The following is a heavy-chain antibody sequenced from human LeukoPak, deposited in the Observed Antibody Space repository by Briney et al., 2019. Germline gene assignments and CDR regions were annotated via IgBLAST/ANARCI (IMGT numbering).Heavy chain of an antibody. V-gene: IGHV5-51*01. D-gene: IGHD3-16*01. J-gene: IGHJ4*02. CDR2: IYPGDSDT. CDR1: GTCFTTNW. CDR3: ARRSHRGTYVGY. Sequence: GASLKVSCKASGTCFTTNWICWVRPLPGKGLEWVGIIYPGDSDTRYSPSFQGQVTISADKSISTAYLQGSSLKASDTAMYYCARRSHRGTYVGYCGQGTLVTVSS.